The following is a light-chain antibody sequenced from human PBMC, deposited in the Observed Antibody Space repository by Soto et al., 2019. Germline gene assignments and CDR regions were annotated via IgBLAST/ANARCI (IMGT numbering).Light chain of an antibody. CDR2: AAS. V-gene: IGKV1-39*01. J-gene: IGKJ1*01. CDR3: QQYHSYWT. CDR1: QSISSY. Sequence: DIQMTQSPSSLSASVGDRVTITCRTSQSISSYLNWYQQKPGKAPKLLIYAASTLQSGVPSRFSGSGSGTGFTLTISSLQPDDFATYYCQQYHSYWTFGQGTKVDIK.